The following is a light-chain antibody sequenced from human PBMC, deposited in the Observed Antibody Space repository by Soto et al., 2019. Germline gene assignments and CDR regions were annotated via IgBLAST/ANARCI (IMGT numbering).Light chain of an antibody. CDR2: AAS. J-gene: IGKJ5*01. CDR1: QGISSY. Sequence: DIQLTQSPCVLSASVGDRVTITCRASQGISSYLAWYQQKPGKAPKLLIYAASTLQSGVPSRFSGSGSGTEFTLTISSLQPEDFATYYCQKLNSYPITFGQGTRLEIK. V-gene: IGKV1-9*01. CDR3: QKLNSYPIT.